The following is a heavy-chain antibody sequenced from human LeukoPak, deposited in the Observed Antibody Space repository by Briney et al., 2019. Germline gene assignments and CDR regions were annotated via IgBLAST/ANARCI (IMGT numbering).Heavy chain of an antibody. CDR1: GGSISSYY. J-gene: IGHJ4*02. Sequence: SETLSLTCTVSGGSISSYYWSWIRQPPGKGLEWIGYIYYSGSTNYNPSLKNRVTISVDTSKNQFSLELSSVTAADTAVYYCARWGSITTARFDYWGQGTLVTVSS. V-gene: IGHV4-59*01. CDR2: IYYSGST. D-gene: IGHD3-16*01. CDR3: ARWGSITTARFDY.